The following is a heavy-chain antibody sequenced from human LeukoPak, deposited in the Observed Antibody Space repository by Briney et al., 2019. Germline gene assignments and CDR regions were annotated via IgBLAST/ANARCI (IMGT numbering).Heavy chain of an antibody. Sequence: GGSLRLSSAASGFTFSSYMNWVRHAPGKGLEWVSSISSTSSYIYYADSVKGAFTISRDNAKNSLYLQMNSLRADDTAVYYCARGQSRYFDWYLGVFDYWGQGTLVTVSS. J-gene: IGHJ4*02. CDR3: ARGQSRYFDWYLGVFDY. CDR2: ISSTSSYI. CDR1: GFTFSSY. V-gene: IGHV3-21*01. D-gene: IGHD3-9*01.